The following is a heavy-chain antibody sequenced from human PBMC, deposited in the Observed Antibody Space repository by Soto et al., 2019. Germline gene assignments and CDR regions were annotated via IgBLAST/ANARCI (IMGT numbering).Heavy chain of an antibody. CDR3: ASHRIAATFLSWFDP. Sequence: SETLSLTCTVSGGSISSSSYYWGWIRQPPGKGLEWIGSIYYSGSTYYNSSLKSRVTISVDTSKNQFSLKLISVTAADMAVYYCASHRIAATFLSWFDPWGQGTLVTVSS. CDR2: IYYSGST. V-gene: IGHV4-39*01. D-gene: IGHD6-13*01. CDR1: GGSISSSSYY. J-gene: IGHJ5*02.